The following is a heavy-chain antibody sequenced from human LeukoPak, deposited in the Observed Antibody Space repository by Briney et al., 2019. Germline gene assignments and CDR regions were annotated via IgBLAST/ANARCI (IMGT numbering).Heavy chain of an antibody. CDR3: AKSGHQWLGYPGFHY. Sequence: PGGSLRLSCAASGFTFSSHWMNWVRQAPGKGLEWVANIKQDGSEKYYVDSVKGRFTISRDNAKKSLYLQMNSLRADDTAVYYCAKSGHQWLGYPGFHYWGQGTLVTVSS. CDR2: IKQDGSEK. V-gene: IGHV3-7*01. CDR1: GFTFSSHW. D-gene: IGHD6-19*01. J-gene: IGHJ4*02.